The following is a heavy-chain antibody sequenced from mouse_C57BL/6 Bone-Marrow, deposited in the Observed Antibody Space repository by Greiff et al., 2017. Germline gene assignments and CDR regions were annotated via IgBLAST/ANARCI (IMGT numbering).Heavy chain of an antibody. CDR2: IWSGGST. CDR1: GFSLTSYG. CDR3: ARDGYYFDY. V-gene: IGHV2-2*01. D-gene: IGHD2-3*01. Sequence: QVQLKQSGPGLVQPSQSLSITCTVSGFSLTSYGVHWVRPSPGKGLAWLGVIWSGGSTDYNAAFISRLSISKDNSKSQVFFKMNSLQADDTAIYYCARDGYYFDYWGQGTTLTVSS. J-gene: IGHJ2*01.